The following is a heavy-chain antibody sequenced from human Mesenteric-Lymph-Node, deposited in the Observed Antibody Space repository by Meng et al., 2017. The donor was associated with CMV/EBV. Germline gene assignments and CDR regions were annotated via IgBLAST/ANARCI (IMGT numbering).Heavy chain of an antibody. D-gene: IGHD4-17*01. CDR3: ARGTVTGRLDS. V-gene: IGHV4-31*03. J-gene: IGHJ4*02. CDR2: IYYSGSA. CDR1: GGSITIGGYY. Sequence: KVSGGSITIGGYYWNWIRQRPGEGLGWIGNIYYSGSAYYNPSLKSRIIISVDTSKSQFSLRLNSVTTADTAMYYCARGTVTGRLDSWGRGTLVTVSS.